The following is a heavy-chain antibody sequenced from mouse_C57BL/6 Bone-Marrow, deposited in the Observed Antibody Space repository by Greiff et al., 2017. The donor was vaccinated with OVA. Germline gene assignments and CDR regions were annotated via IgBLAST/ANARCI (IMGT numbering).Heavy chain of an antibody. CDR1: GFNITDDY. D-gene: IGHD2-1*01. Sequence: EVQVVESGAELVRPGASVKLSCTASGFNITDDYMHWVKQRPEQGLEWIGWIDPENGDTEYASKFQGKATITADTSSNTAYLQLSSLTSEDTAVYYCTAWGYYGKSSWFAYWGQGTLVTVSA. CDR3: TAWGYYGKSSWFAY. J-gene: IGHJ3*01. CDR2: IDPENGDT. V-gene: IGHV14-4*01.